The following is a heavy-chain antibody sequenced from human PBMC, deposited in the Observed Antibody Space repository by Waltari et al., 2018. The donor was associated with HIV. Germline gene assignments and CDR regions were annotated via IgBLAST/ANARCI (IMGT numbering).Heavy chain of an antibody. V-gene: IGHV1-8*01. CDR3: ARNSSGRGNRFFYYGLDV. CDR1: GYNFINHD. D-gene: IGHD1-26*01. J-gene: IGHJ6*02. CDR2: MNPHNENA. Sequence: QVNLVQSGPEVKRPGASVNISCRASGYNFINHDINWVRQAPGQGLEWMGWMNPHNENADFVDKCEDRVTVTTDVSMSTVYMELTSLTPGDTATYFCARNSSGRGNRFFYYGLDVWGQGTTVTVSS.